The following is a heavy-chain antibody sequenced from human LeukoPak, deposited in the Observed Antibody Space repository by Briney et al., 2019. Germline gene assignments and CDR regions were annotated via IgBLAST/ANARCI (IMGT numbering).Heavy chain of an antibody. J-gene: IGHJ4*02. D-gene: IGHD1-1*01. CDR2: ISGSGGST. Sequence: GGSLRLSCAASGFTFSSYAMSWVRQTPGKGLEWVSAISGSGGSTYYADSVKGRFTISRDNPKNTLYLQMNSLRAEDTAVYYCAPSLEAYLFDYWGQGTLVTVSS. CDR1: GFTFSSYA. V-gene: IGHV3-23*01. CDR3: APSLEAYLFDY.